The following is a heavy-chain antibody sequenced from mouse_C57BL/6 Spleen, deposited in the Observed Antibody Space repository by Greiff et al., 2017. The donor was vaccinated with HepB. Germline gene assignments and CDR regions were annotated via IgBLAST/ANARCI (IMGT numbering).Heavy chain of an antibody. CDR1: GYTFTSYW. Sequence: QVQLQQSGAELVKAGASVKMSCKASGYTFTSYWMHWVKQRLGQGLEWFAETNPTNGRTYYNEKFKSKATLTVDKSSSTAYMLLSGPTFEDSAVYYCARIKKIVATYVDYWGQGTTRTSAS. CDR2: TNPTNGRT. J-gene: IGHJ2*01. V-gene: IGHV1S81*02. D-gene: IGHD1-1*01. CDR3: ARIKKIVATYVDY.